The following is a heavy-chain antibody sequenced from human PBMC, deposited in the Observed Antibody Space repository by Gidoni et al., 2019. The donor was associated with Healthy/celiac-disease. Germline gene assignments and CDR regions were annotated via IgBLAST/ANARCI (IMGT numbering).Heavy chain of an antibody. J-gene: IGHJ6*04. CDR2: IYPGDSDT. V-gene: IGHV5-51*01. CDR1: GYSFTSYW. CDR3: ARQGEETEKFYYYYGMDV. D-gene: IGHD3-16*01. Sequence: EVQLVQSGAEVKKPGESLKISCKGSGYSFTSYWIGWVRQMHGKGLEWMGIIYPGDSDTRYSPSFQGQVTISADKSISTAYLQWSSLKASDTAMYYCARQGEETEKFYYYYGMDVWGKGTTVTVSS.